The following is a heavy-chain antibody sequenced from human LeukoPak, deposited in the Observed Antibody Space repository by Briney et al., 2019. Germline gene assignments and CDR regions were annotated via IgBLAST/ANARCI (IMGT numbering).Heavy chain of an antibody. J-gene: IGHJ4*02. D-gene: IGHD1-26*01. CDR3: ARGGSYYDFDY. V-gene: IGHV4-59*01. Sequence: SETLSLTCTVSGGSISSYYWSWIRQPPGKGLEWIGYIYYSGSTNYNPSLKSRVTISVDTSKNQFSLKLSSVTAADTAVYYCARGGSYYDFDYWGQGTLVTVSS. CDR1: GGSISSYY. CDR2: IYYSGST.